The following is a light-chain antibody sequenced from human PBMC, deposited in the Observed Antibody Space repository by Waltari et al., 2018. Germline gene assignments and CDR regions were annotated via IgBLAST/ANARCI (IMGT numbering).Light chain of an antibody. J-gene: IGLJ2*01. CDR2: QDS. Sequence: SYELTQPPSVSVSPRQTASITCSGDRLENQYTSWYQQKPGQSPVLVIYQDSKRPSRIPERFSGSNSGNTATLTISGTQAMDEADYYCQAWDSSTVLFGGGTKLTVL. V-gene: IGLV3-1*01. CDR1: RLENQY. CDR3: QAWDSSTVL.